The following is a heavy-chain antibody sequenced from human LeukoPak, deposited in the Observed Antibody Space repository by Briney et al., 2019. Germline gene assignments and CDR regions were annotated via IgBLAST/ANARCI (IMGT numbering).Heavy chain of an antibody. V-gene: IGHV4-4*07. Sequence: SETLSLTCTVSGGSISSYYWSWIRQPAGKGLEWIGRIYTSGSTNYNPSLKSRVTISVDTSKNQFSLKLSSVTAADTAVYYCARDEFYYDTSGYYPNYYYYMDVWGKGTTVTVSS. D-gene: IGHD3-22*01. CDR3: ARDEFYYDTSGYYPNYYYYMDV. CDR2: IYTSGST. CDR1: GGSISSYY. J-gene: IGHJ6*03.